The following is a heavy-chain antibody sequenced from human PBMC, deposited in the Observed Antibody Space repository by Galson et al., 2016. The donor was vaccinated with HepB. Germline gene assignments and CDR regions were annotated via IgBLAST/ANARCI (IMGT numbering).Heavy chain of an antibody. J-gene: IGHJ4*02. CDR1: GFPFSNYW. CDR2: VYYSGST. V-gene: IGHV4-39*01. CDR3: ARRHYSGWYNYFDF. Sequence: LRLSCAASGFPFSNYWMNWVRQAPGKGLEWIGSVYYSGSTNYNPSLKSRVTISEDTAKNQFSLKLNSVTAADTAVYFCARRHYSGWYNYFDFWGQGTLVTVSS. D-gene: IGHD6-19*01.